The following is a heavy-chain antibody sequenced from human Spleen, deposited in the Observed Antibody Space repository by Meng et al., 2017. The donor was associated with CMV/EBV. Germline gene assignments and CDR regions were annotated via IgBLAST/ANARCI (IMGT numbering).Heavy chain of an antibody. CDR1: GGSVSSGGYY. Sequence: CTVSGGSVSSGGYYWSWIRQHPGKGLEWIGFIYYSGSTYYNPSLKSRITISVDTSKNQFSLKLSSVTAADTAVYYCASGGPRRAFDIWGQGTMVTVSS. CDR3: ASGGPRRAFDI. V-gene: IGHV4-31*03. D-gene: IGHD3-16*01. CDR2: IYYSGST. J-gene: IGHJ3*02.